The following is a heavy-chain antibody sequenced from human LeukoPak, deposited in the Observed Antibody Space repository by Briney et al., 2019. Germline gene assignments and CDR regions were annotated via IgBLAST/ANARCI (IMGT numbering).Heavy chain of an antibody. CDR2: IIPILGIA. CDR1: GGTFSSYA. Sequence: GASVKVSCKASGGTFSSYAISWVRQAPGQGLEWMGRIIPILGIANYAQKFQGRVTITADKSTSTDYMELRSLRSEETAVYYCAREEVATPDYWGQGTLVTVSS. V-gene: IGHV1-69*04. D-gene: IGHD5-12*01. J-gene: IGHJ4*02. CDR3: AREEVATPDY.